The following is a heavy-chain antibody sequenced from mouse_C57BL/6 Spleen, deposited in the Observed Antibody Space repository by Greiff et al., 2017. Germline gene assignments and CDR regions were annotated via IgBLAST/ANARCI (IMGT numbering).Heavy chain of an antibody. D-gene: IGHD2-12*01. CDR3: ASYSQPGYFDV. J-gene: IGHJ1*03. V-gene: IGHV5-6*01. CDR2: ISSGGSYT. Sequence: EVMLVESGGDLVKPGGSLKLSCAASGFTFSSYGMSWVRQTPDKRLEWVATISSGGSYTYYPDSVKGRFTISRDNAKNTLYLQMSSLKSEDTAMYYCASYSQPGYFDVWGTGTTVTVSS. CDR1: GFTFSSYG.